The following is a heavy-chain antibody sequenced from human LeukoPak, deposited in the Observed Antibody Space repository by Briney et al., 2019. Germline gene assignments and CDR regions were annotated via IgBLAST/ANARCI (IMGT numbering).Heavy chain of an antibody. CDR3: ARWATSFDL. V-gene: IGHV3-7*01. CDR1: GFKFDYG. D-gene: IGHD6-6*01. Sequence: PGGSLRLSCAASGFKFDYGMSWVRQAPGKGLEWVANIKQDGSDKYYVDSVTGRFTISRDNAKNSLYLQMNSLRAEDTALYYCARWATSFDLWGQGTLVTVSS. J-gene: IGHJ4*02. CDR2: IKQDGSDK.